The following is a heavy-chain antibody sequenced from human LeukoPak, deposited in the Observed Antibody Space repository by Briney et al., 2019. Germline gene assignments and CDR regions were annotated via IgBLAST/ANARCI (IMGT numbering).Heavy chain of an antibody. Sequence: GGSLRLSCAASGFTFDDYAMHWVRQAPGKGLEWVSGISWNSGSIGYVDSVKGRFTISRDNAKNSLYLQMNSLRAEDTALYYCAKDAPRGAVAGVFDYWGQGTLVTVSS. CDR3: AKDAPRGAVAGVFDY. J-gene: IGHJ4*02. CDR1: GFTFDDYA. V-gene: IGHV3-9*01. D-gene: IGHD6-19*01. CDR2: ISWNSGSI.